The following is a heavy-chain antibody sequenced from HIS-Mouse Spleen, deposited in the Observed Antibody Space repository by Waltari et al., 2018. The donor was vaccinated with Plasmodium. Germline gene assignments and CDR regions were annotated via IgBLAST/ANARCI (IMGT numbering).Heavy chain of an antibody. Sequence: QVQLVQSGAEVKKPGASVKVSCKASGYTFTSYGISWVRQAPGQGLEWMGWIRAYKGNTNYAQKLQGRVTMTTDTSTRTADMERRSLRSDDTAVYYCARDQGPGGYDWRYFDLWGRGTLVTVSS. J-gene: IGHJ2*01. CDR1: GYTFTSYG. CDR2: IRAYKGNT. V-gene: IGHV1-18*01. D-gene: IGHD5-12*01. CDR3: ARDQGPGGYDWRYFDL.